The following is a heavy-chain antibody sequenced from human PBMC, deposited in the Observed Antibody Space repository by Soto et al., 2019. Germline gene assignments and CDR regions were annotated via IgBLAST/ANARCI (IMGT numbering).Heavy chain of an antibody. CDR3: ARFVPAYDFWSGYLDAFDI. Sequence: QVQLVQSGAEVKKPGASVKVSCKASGYTFTSYDINWVRQATGQGLEWMGWMNPNSGNTGYAQKFQGRVPMTRNTSLSTAYMELSSLRSEDTAVYYCARFVPAYDFWSGYLDAFDIWCQGTMVTVSS. CDR1: GYTFTSYD. V-gene: IGHV1-8*01. D-gene: IGHD3-3*01. J-gene: IGHJ3*02. CDR2: MNPNSGNT.